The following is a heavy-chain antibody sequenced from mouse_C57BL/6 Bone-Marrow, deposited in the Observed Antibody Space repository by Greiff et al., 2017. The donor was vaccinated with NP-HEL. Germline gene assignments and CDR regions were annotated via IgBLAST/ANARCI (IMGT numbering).Heavy chain of an antibody. CDR1: GYTFTSYW. Sequence: QVQLQQPGAELVKPGASVKLSCKASGYTFTSYWMHWVKQRPGQGLEWIGMIHPNSGSTNYNEKFKSKATLTVDKSSSTAYMQLSSLTSEDSAVYYCARSDSYYRYFDVWGTGTTVTVSS. V-gene: IGHV1-64*01. D-gene: IGHD2-12*01. J-gene: IGHJ1*03. CDR2: IHPNSGST. CDR3: ARSDSYYRYFDV.